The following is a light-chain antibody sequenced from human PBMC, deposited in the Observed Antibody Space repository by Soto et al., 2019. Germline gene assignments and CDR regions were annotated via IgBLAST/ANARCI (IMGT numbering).Light chain of an antibody. J-gene: IGLJ2*01. CDR2: DVS. Sequence: QSALTQPASVSGSPGQSITISCTGTNSDIGGYNYVSWYQQHPGKAPKLMIYDVSNRPSGVSYRFSGSKSGNTASLTISGLQAPDEADYYCSPYTSRSTLGVFGGGTQLTVL. CDR3: SPYTSRSTLGV. CDR1: NSDIGGYNY. V-gene: IGLV2-14*03.